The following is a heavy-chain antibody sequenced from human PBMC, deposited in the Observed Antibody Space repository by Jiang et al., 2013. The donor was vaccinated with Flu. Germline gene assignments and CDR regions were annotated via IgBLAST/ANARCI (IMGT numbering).Heavy chain of an antibody. CDR2: IIPILGIA. V-gene: IGHV1-69*02. Sequence: GTFSSYTISWVRQAPGQGLEWMGRIIPILGIANYAQKFQGRVTITADKSTSTAYMELSSLRSEDTAVYYCARRSTKYSSGPNWFDPWGQGTLVTVSS. D-gene: IGHD6-19*01. CDR3: ARRSTKYSSGPNWFDP. CDR1: GTFSSYT. J-gene: IGHJ5*02.